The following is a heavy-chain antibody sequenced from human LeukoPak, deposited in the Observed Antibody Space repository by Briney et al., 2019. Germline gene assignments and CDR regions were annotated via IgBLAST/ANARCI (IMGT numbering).Heavy chain of an antibody. V-gene: IGHV4-34*01. D-gene: IGHD2-21*02. CDR3: ARTRYIVVVTAGPWYFDL. CDR1: GGSFSGYC. Sequence: SETLSLTCAVYGGSFSGYCWSWIRQPPGKGLEWIGEINHSGSTNYNPSLKSRVTISVDTSKNQFSLKLSSVTAADTAVYYCARTRYIVVVTAGPWYFDLWGRGTLVTVSS. CDR2: INHSGST. J-gene: IGHJ2*01.